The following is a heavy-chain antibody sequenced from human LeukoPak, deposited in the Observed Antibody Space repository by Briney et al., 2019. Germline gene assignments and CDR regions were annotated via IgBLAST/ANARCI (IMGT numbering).Heavy chain of an antibody. CDR2: IYYSGST. Sequence: SETLSLTCTVSGGSISSGGYYWSWIRQHPGKGLEWIGYIYYSGSTYYNPSLKSRVTISVDTSKNQFSLKLSSVTAADTAVYYCARDRTNWFGPWGQGTLVTVSS. V-gene: IGHV4-31*03. CDR1: GGSISSGGYY. J-gene: IGHJ5*02. D-gene: IGHD1/OR15-1a*01. CDR3: ARDRTNWFGP.